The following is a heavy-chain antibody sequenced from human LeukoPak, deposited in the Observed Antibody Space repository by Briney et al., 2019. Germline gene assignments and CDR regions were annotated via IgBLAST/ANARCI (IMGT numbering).Heavy chain of an antibody. Sequence: SQTLSVTCGISGDSVSTINGAWNWVRQSPSRGLEWLGRTYYRSKWNYDYAVSVQGRITINPDTSKNQFSLQLSSVTPEDTAVYYCARDEGNTGWHTFDIWGQGTLITVSS. CDR1: GDSVSTINGA. V-gene: IGHV6-1*01. J-gene: IGHJ4*02. CDR2: TYYRSKWNY. CDR3: ARDEGNTGWHTFDI. D-gene: IGHD6-19*01.